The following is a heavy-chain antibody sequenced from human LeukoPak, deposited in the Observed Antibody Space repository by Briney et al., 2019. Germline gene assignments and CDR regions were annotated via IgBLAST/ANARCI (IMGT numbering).Heavy chain of an antibody. J-gene: IGHJ5*02. CDR2: MYYSGST. CDR3: ARPYYYDSRIDP. D-gene: IGHD3-22*01. V-gene: IGHV4-30-4*01. CDR1: GGSISSGDYY. Sequence: SQTLSLTCTVSGGSISSGDYYWSWIRQPPGKGLEWIAYMYYSGSTYHNPSLKSRVTMSADTSKNQLSLKLSSVTAADTAVYYCARPYYYDSRIDPWGQGILVTVSS.